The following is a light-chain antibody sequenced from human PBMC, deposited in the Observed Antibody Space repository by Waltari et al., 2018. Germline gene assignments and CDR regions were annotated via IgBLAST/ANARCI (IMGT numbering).Light chain of an antibody. CDR1: SSDLGGYSF. CDR2: DVS. V-gene: IGLV2-14*01. CDR3: SSYTSIIPPFL. Sequence: QSALTRPASVSGSPGQSITFSCTRSSSDLGGYSFVPSYQQHPGKTPKLMIYDVSHRPSGVSNRFSGSKSGNTASLTISGLQPEDEADYYCSSYTSIIPPFLFGTGTKVTVL. J-gene: IGLJ1*01.